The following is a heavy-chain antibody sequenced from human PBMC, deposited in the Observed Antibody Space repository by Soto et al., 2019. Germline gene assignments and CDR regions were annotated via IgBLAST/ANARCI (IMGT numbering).Heavy chain of an antibody. J-gene: IGHJ4*02. CDR2: ISSDGGNQ. CDR1: GFTFSTYG. D-gene: IGHD6-19*01. CDR3: AKELAVAGTQGLDY. V-gene: IGHV3-30*18. Sequence: GGSLRLSCAGSGFTFSTYGMHWVRQAPGKGLEWVTVISSDGGNQYYADSVKGRFTISRDNSKNTVYLQMNSLRGEDTAVYYCAKELAVAGTQGLDYWGPGTLVTVPQ.